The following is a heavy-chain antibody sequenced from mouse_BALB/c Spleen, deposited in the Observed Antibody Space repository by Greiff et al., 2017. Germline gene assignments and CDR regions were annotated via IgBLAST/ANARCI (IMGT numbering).Heavy chain of an antibody. V-gene: IGHV1-37*01. CDR2: INPYNGDT. D-gene: IGHD1-1*01. J-gene: IGHJ2*01. CDR3: GFITTVPYFDY. CDR1: GYSFTGYF. Sequence: EVKLVESGPELVKPGASVTISCKASGYSFTGYFMNWVKQSHGKSLEWIGRINPYNGDTFYNQKFKGKATLTVDKSSSTAHMELLSLTSEDSAVYYCGFITTVPYFDYWGQGTTLTVSS.